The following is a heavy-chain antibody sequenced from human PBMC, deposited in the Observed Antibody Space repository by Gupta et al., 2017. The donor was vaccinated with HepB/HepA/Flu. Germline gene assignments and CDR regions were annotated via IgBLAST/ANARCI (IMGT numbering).Heavy chain of an antibody. CDR2: INPNSGGT. D-gene: IGHD3-22*01. CDR1: GYTFTGYY. Sequence: QVQLVQSGAEVKKPGASVKVSCKASGYTFTGYYMHWVRQAPGQGLEWMGWINPNSGGTNYAQKFQGRVTMTRDTSISTAYMELSRLRSDDTAVYYCARESKLVITTSTLMGEDYWGQGTLVTVSS. V-gene: IGHV1-2*02. CDR3: ARESKLVITTSTLMGEDY. J-gene: IGHJ4*02.